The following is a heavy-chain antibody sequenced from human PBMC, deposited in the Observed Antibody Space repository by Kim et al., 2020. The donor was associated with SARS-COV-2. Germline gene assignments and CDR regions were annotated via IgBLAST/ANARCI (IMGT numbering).Heavy chain of an antibody. J-gene: IGHJ4*02. CDR3: ARWGRITMVRAAYYFDY. CDR1: GGSISSGGYY. Sequence: LSLTCTVSGGSISSGGYYWSWIRQHPGKGLEWIGYIYYSGSTYYNPSLKSRVTISVDTTKNQFSLKLSSVTAAVTAVYYCARWGRITMVRAAYYFDYRGQGTLITVSS. CDR2: IYYSGST. D-gene: IGHD3-10*01. V-gene: IGHV4-31*03.